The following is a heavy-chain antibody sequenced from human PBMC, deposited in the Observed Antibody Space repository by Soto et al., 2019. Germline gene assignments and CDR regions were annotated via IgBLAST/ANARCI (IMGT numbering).Heavy chain of an antibody. CDR2: IYYSGST. J-gene: IGHJ6*02. V-gene: IGHV4-39*01. D-gene: IGHD3-10*01. CDR3: ARHTSPGLLWFGESNYGMDV. Sequence: SETLSLTCTVSGGSISSSSYYWGWIRQPPGKGLEWIGSIYYSGSTYYNPSLKSRVTISVDTPKNQFSLKLSSVTAADTAVYYCARHTSPGLLWFGESNYGMDVWGQGTTVTVSS. CDR1: GGSISSSSYY.